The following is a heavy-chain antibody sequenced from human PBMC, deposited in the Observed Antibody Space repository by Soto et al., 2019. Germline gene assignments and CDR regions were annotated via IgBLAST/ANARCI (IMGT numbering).Heavy chain of an antibody. Sequence: QLQLQESGSGLVKPSQTLSLTCAVSGGSISSGGYSWSWIRQPPGKGLEWIGYIYHSGSTYYNPSFKRRATVLVDRSKNQFSLKLSSVTAADTAVYYCARGEVVALGYWGQGTLVTVSS. CDR2: IYHSGST. J-gene: IGHJ4*02. V-gene: IGHV4-30-2*01. CDR3: ARGEVVALGY. CDR1: GGSISSGGYS. D-gene: IGHD2-15*01.